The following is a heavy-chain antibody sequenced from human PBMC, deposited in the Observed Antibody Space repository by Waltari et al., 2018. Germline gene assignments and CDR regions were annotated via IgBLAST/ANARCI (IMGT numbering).Heavy chain of an antibody. CDR3: AGTMVRGVIKSAFDI. D-gene: IGHD3-10*01. Sequence: QVQLQESGPGLVKPSETLYLTCTVSGGSISSYYWSWIRQPPGKGLEWIGYIYTSGSTNYNPSLKSRVTISVDTSKNQFSLKLSSVTAADTAVYYCAGTMVRGVIKSAFDIWGQGTMVTVSS. V-gene: IGHV4-4*09. J-gene: IGHJ3*02. CDR2: IYTSGST. CDR1: GGSISSYY.